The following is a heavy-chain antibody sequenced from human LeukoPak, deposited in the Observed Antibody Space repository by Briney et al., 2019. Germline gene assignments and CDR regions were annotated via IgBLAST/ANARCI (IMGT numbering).Heavy chain of an antibody. CDR1: GLTFSRYT. Sequence: GGFLRLSCAASGLTFSRYTMTWVRQAPGKGLEWVSSISSSSSYIYYAHSVKGRFTISRDNAKNSLFLEMNSLRAEDTAMYYCARDASSSAFDHWGQGTLVTVSS. V-gene: IGHV3-21*01. CDR3: ARDASSSAFDH. J-gene: IGHJ4*02. CDR2: ISSSSSYI. D-gene: IGHD6-6*01.